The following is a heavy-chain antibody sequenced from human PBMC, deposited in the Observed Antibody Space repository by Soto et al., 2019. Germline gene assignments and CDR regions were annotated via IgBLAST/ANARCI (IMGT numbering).Heavy chain of an antibody. CDR2: IKSKTDGGPT. Sequence: EVQLVESGGGLVKPGGSLRLSCAASGFTFSNAWMNWVRQAPGKGLEWVGRIKSKTDGGPTDYAAPVKGRFTISRDDSKNTLYLQTNSLKTEDTAVYYCTTDKISGSYLGWDYWGQGTLVTLS. D-gene: IGHD1-26*01. J-gene: IGHJ4*02. CDR3: TTDKISGSYLGWDY. CDR1: GFTFSNAW. V-gene: IGHV3-15*07.